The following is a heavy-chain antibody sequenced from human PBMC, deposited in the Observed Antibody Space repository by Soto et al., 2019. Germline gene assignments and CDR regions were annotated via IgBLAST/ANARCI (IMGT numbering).Heavy chain of an antibody. D-gene: IGHD6-13*01. CDR3: AKGILVKPPGTRTFDI. J-gene: IGHJ3*02. CDR1: GFTFSGSA. V-gene: IGHV3-73*02. CDR2: IRSKANSYAT. Sequence: EVQLVESGGGLVQPGGSLKLSCAASGFTFSGSAMHWVRQASGKGLEWVGRIRSKANSYATAYAASVKGRFTISRDNSNSALYLQMNSLRVGDTAIYYCAKGILVKPPGTRTFDIWGQGTMVIVSS.